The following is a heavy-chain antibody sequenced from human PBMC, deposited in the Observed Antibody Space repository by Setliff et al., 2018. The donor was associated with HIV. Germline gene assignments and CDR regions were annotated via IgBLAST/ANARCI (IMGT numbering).Heavy chain of an antibody. J-gene: IGHJ6*03. Sequence: ASVKVSCKASGYTFTSYIHWVRQAPGQGLECMGMINPSGGGTSYAQKFQGRVTMTRDTSTSTVYMELSSLRSEDTAVYCCARGGQYSGSYLPRDYYMDVWGKGTTVTVSS. CDR2: INPSGGGT. D-gene: IGHD1-26*01. CDR1: GYTFTSY. CDR3: ARGGQYSGSYLPRDYYMDV. V-gene: IGHV1-46*01.